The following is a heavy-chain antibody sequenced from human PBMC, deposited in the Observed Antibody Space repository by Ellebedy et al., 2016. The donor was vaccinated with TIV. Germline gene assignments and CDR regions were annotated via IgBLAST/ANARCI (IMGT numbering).Heavy chain of an antibody. J-gene: IGHJ4*02. V-gene: IGHV3-23*01. CDR3: ASPSYYYDSSGPITTRPTDY. D-gene: IGHD3-22*01. CDR1: GFTFSNYA. Sequence: GESLKISXAASGFTFSNYAMSWVRQAPGKGLEWVSAISGSGGSTYYADSVKGRFTISRDNSKNTLYLQMNSLRAEDTAVYYCASPSYYYDSSGPITTRPTDYWGQGTLVTVSS. CDR2: ISGSGGST.